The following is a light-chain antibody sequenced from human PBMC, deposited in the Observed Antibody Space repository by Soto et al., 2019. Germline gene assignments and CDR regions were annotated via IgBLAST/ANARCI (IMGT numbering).Light chain of an antibody. J-gene: IGLJ3*02. Sequence: QSVLTQPPSVSGAPGQRVTISCTGSSSNIGAGYDVHWYQQLPGTAPKLLIYGNSNRPSGVPDRFSGSKSGTSASLAITGLQAEDEADYYCQSYDSSLREFRWVFGGGTKLTVL. CDR1: SSNIGAGYD. CDR2: GNS. CDR3: QSYDSSLREFRWV. V-gene: IGLV1-40*01.